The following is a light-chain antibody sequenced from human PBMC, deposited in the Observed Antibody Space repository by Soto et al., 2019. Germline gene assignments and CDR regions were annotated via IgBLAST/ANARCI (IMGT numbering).Light chain of an antibody. Sequence: QYDLAQRASVSVASGQSITISCAGTSGVVRSIMHVSWHQQHPGKAPNVKNSNGHRRPSGVPDRFSSSTSVNSATLTISEPQDNDEDDYYCCLYIGAPTYVFGTGTKVTVL. CDR3: CLYIGAPTYV. CDR1: SGVVRSIMH. V-gene: IGLV2-23*01. J-gene: IGLJ1*01. CDR2: NGH.